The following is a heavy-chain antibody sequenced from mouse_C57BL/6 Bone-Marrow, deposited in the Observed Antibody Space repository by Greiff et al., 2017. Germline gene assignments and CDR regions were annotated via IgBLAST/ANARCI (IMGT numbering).Heavy chain of an antibody. CDR3: ARDRGQLRLNYFDY. CDR2: ISDGGSYT. V-gene: IGHV5-4*01. J-gene: IGHJ2*01. D-gene: IGHD3-2*02. CDR1: GFTFSSYA. Sequence: EVHLVESGGGLVKPGGSLKLSCAASGFTFSSYAMSWVRQTPEKRLEWVATISDGGSYTYYPDNVKGRFTISRENAKNNLYLQMSHLKSEDTAMYYCARDRGQLRLNYFDYWGQGTTLTVSS.